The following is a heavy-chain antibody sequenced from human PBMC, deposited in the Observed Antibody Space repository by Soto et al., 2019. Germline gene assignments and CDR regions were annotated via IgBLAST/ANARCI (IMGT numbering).Heavy chain of an antibody. CDR3: AKDGSHNYDY. J-gene: IGHJ4*02. CDR2: MSYDGSNE. Sequence: QVQLVESGGGVVQPGRSLRLSCAASGFTFSHYAMHWVRQAPGKGLEWVALMSYDGSNEYYADSVKGRFTIYRDNSNNTMYLQMISLRAEDTAVYYCAKDGSHNYDYWGQGTLVPDAS. V-gene: IGHV3-30*18. D-gene: IGHD1-26*01. CDR1: GFTFSHYA.